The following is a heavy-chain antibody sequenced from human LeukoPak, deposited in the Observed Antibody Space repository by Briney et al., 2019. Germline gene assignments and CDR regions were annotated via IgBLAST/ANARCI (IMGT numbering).Heavy chain of an antibody. CDR1: GASISSGSYY. J-gene: IGHJ4*02. CDR2: IYYTGST. V-gene: IGHV4-39*07. CDR3: ARADMQWLVRRGLFDN. Sequence: PSETLSLTCTVSGASISSGSYYWGWIRQSPGKGLEWIGNIYYTGSTYYNPSLQSRLTISLDSPKNQFSLKLTSVTAADTAMYYCARADMQWLVRRGLFDNWGQGILITVSS. D-gene: IGHD6-19*01.